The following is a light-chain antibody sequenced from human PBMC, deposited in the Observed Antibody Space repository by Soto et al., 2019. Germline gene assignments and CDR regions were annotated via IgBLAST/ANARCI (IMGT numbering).Light chain of an antibody. Sequence: QSVLTQPPSASGTPGQRVTISCSGSSSNIGSNTVYWYHQFPGTAPKLLIYSNDQRPSGVPDRFSGSKSGTSASLAIGGLQSEDAADYYCAAWDDSLSAVVFGGGTKLTVL. J-gene: IGLJ2*01. V-gene: IGLV1-44*01. CDR2: SND. CDR3: AAWDDSLSAVV. CDR1: SSNIGSNT.